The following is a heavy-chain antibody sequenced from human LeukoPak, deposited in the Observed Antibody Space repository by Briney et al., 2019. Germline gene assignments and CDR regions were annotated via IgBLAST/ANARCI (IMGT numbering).Heavy chain of an antibody. J-gene: IGHJ3*02. V-gene: IGHV3-23*01. D-gene: IGHD3-10*01. CDR3: AMRDRGYGLDI. CDR1: GFSLRAYD. Sequence: GGSLTLSCAASGFSLRAYDLIWVRQAPGKGLDWVSIINGGGDIMMYEDSVKGRFTISRGNSKNTFYLQMNSLRVEDTAVYYCAMRDRGYGLDIWGQGTMVTVSS. CDR2: INGGGDIM.